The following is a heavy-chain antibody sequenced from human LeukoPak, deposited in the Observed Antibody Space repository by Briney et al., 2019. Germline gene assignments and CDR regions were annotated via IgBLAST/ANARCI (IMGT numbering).Heavy chain of an antibody. D-gene: IGHD7-27*01. Sequence: GGSLRLSCAASGFTFSTYTMYWVRHPPGKRLEWVSIIGGSGGGIHYVDSVKGRFTISRDNSKNALYLQMNSLRVEDTAVYYCAIDPNWGTHSWGQGVLVTVSS. CDR1: GFTFSTYT. V-gene: IGHV3-23*01. CDR2: IGGSGGGI. CDR3: AIDPNWGTHS. J-gene: IGHJ4*02.